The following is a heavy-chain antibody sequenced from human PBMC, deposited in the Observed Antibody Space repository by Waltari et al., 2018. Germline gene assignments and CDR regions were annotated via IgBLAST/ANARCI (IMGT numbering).Heavy chain of an antibody. J-gene: IGHJ6*02. Sequence: QVQLVQSGAEVKKPGSSVKVSCKASGGTFSSYAISWVRQAPGQGLEWMGGISPIFGTANYAQKFQGRVTITADESTSTAYMELSSLRSEDTAVYYCAREVDDFGVEPYYYYGMDVWGQGTTVTVSS. CDR2: ISPIFGTA. CDR1: GGTFSSYA. D-gene: IGHD3-3*01. V-gene: IGHV1-69*13. CDR3: AREVDDFGVEPYYYYGMDV.